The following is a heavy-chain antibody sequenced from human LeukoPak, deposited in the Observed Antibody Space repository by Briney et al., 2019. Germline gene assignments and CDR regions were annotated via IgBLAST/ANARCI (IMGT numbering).Heavy chain of an antibody. D-gene: IGHD6-13*01. CDR3: AREVTTNSSSWYFDL. Sequence: GASVKVSCKASGYTFTSYYMHWVRQAPGQGLEWMGIINPSGGSTSYAQKFQGRVTMTRDTSTSTVYMELSSLRSEDTAVYYCAREVTTNSSSWYFDLWGRGTLVTVSS. J-gene: IGHJ2*01. V-gene: IGHV1-46*01. CDR2: INPSGGST. CDR1: GYTFTSYY.